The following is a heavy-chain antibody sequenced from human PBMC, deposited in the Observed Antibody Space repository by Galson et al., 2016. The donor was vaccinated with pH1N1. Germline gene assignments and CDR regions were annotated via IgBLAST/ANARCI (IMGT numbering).Heavy chain of an antibody. CDR1: GGSISNSNYY. J-gene: IGHJ4*02. V-gene: IGHV4-39*01. Sequence: SETLSLTCTVSGGSISNSNYYWGWIRQPPGKGLQWIANIYYSGITYYDASLKSRVTISVDTSKNQFSLKLNSVIAADTAVYYCARLSIRHTPRDYWGQGILVTVPS. CDR2: IYYSGIT. D-gene: IGHD5-12*01. CDR3: ARLSIRHTPRDY.